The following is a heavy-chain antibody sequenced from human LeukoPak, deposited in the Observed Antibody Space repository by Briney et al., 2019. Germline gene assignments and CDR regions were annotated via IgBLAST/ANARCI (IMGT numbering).Heavy chain of an antibody. Sequence: SETLSLTCTVSGGSISSSSYDWGWIRQPPGKGLGWIGSIYYSGSTYYNPSLKIRVTISVDTSKNQFSLKLSSVTAADTAVYYCARQDIKQWVGTYYFDYWGQGTLVTVSS. CDR3: ARQDIKQWVGTYYFDY. CDR2: IYYSGST. V-gene: IGHV4-39*01. CDR1: GGSISSSSYD. J-gene: IGHJ4*02. D-gene: IGHD6-19*01.